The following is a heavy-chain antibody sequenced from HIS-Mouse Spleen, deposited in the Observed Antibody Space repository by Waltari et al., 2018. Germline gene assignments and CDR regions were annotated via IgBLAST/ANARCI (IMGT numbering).Heavy chain of an antibody. CDR2: IYYSESN. Sequence: QLQLQESGPGLVKPSETLSLTCTVSGGSISSSSYYWGWIRQPPGKGLEWIGSIYYSESNYYNPSLKSRVTISVDTSKNQFSLKLSSVTAADTAVYYCAREIPYSSSWYDWYFDLWGRGTLVTVSS. J-gene: IGHJ2*01. D-gene: IGHD6-13*01. CDR1: GGSISSSSYY. V-gene: IGHV4-39*07. CDR3: AREIPYSSSWYDWYFDL.